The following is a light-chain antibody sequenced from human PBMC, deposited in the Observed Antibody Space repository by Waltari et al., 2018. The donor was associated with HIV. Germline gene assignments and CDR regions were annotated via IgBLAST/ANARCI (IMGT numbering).Light chain of an antibody. CDR3: LQDYNYPWT. V-gene: IGKV1-6*01. CDR1: QAIGND. CDR2: GAS. Sequence: AIQMTQSPPSLSASVGDRVTITCRASQAIGNDLDWYQQKPGKAPKLLIYGASTLQSGVPSRFSGSGSGTDFTLTISRLQPEDFATYICLQDYNYPWTFGQGTNVEIK. J-gene: IGKJ1*01.